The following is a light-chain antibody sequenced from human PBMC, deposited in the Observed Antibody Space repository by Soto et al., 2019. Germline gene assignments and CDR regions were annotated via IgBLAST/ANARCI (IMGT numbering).Light chain of an antibody. CDR1: SSDVGGYNY. Sequence: LTQPASVSGAPGQAIAISCTGTSSDVGGYNYVSWYQHHPGKAPKLMIYDVSNRPSGVSNRFSGSKSGNTASLTISGLQAEDEADYYCNSYTSSSTYVFGTGTKVTVL. V-gene: IGLV2-14*03. CDR2: DVS. J-gene: IGLJ1*01. CDR3: NSYTSSSTYV.